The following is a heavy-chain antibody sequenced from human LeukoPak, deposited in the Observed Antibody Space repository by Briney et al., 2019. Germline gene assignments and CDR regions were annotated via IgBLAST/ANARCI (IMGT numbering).Heavy chain of an antibody. V-gene: IGHV3-23*01. D-gene: IGHD1-20*01. Sequence: GGSLRLSCAASGFAFSSTNAMGWVRQAPGKGLEWVSTLSNTADTAFYADSVKGRFTISRDDSKNTLYLQMSGLRAEDTAVYYCARDPVTGFFDYWGQGTLVTVSS. CDR1: GFAFSSTNA. CDR2: LSNTADTA. CDR3: ARDPVTGFFDY. J-gene: IGHJ4*02.